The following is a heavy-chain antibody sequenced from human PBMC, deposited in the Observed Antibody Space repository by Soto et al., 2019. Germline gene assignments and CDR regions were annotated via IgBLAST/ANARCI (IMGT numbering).Heavy chain of an antibody. V-gene: IGHV3-33*01. J-gene: IGHJ4*02. D-gene: IGHD6-19*01. Sequence: QVQLVESGGGVVQPGRSLRLSCATSGFTFSSYGMHWVRQAPGKGLEWVAVIWYDGSNKYYADSVKGRFTISRDNSKNTVYLQMNSLRAEDTAVYYCAREEGDIGSGWLDYWGQGTLVTVSS. CDR2: IWYDGSNK. CDR1: GFTFSSYG. CDR3: AREEGDIGSGWLDY.